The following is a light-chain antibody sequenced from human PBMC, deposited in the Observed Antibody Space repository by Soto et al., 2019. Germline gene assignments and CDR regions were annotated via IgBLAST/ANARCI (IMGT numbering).Light chain of an antibody. CDR1: STDFVTYNR. J-gene: IGLJ2*01. Sequence: QYALTPPRSVSGSPGQSVTISCTGTSTDFVTYNRVSWYQQPPGTAPKLIIYEGSKRPSGVSNRFSGSKSGNTASLTISGLQAEDEADYYCCSYESTNTLVLGGGTQLTV. CDR3: CSYESTNTLV. CDR2: EGS. V-gene: IGLV2-18*02.